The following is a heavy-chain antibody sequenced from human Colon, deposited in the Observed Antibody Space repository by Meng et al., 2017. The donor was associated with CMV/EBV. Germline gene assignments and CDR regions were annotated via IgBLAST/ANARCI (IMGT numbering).Heavy chain of an antibody. Sequence: EVQLVESGGGLIQPGGSLRLSCAGSGFSVSDQYMKWVRQAPWKGLEWVSVIDDGGSTYYADSVKGRFTISRDNSKNTLDLQMNSLRVEDTAIYYCTRGRGWTAPDWGQGTLVTVSS. D-gene: IGHD3/OR15-3a*01. V-gene: IGHV3-53*01. CDR3: TRGRGWTAPD. J-gene: IGHJ4*02. CDR1: GFSVSDQY. CDR2: IDDGGST.